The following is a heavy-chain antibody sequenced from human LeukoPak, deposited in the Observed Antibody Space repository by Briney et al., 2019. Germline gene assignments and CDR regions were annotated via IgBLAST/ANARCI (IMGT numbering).Heavy chain of an antibody. D-gene: IGHD3-16*01. CDR3: ARDGLLGGVPYYFDY. Sequence: GGSLRLSCAASGFTFSSYSMNWVRQAPGKGLEWVSSISSSSSYIYYADSVKGRFTISRDNAKNSLYLHMNSLRAEDTAVYYCARDGLLGGVPYYFDYWGQGTLVTVSS. J-gene: IGHJ4*02. CDR1: GFTFSSYS. CDR2: ISSSSSYI. V-gene: IGHV3-21*01.